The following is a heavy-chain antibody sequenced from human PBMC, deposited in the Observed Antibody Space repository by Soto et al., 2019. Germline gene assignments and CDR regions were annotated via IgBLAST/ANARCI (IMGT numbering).Heavy chain of an antibody. D-gene: IGHD1-26*01. CDR2: TRGSGGDT. CDR3: VKGHSHSYYYFDY. CDR1: GFTFSFCA. J-gene: IGHJ4*02. Sequence: EVQLLESVGGLVQPGGSLRLSCAASGFTFSFCAMNWVRQAPGKGLEWVSSTRGSGGDTYYADSVRGRFTISRDNSKNTLYLQMNSLRVEDTAVYYCVKGHSHSYYYFDYWGQGTLVTVSS. V-gene: IGHV3-23*01.